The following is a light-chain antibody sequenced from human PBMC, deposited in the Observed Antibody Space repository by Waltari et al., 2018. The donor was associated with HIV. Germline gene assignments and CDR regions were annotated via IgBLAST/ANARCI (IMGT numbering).Light chain of an antibody. V-gene: IGLV2-11*01. CDR3: SSYAGSDTLVL. J-gene: IGLJ2*01. CDR2: DVN. CDR1: SGDVGDYTY. Sequence: QSALTQPRSASGSPEQSVTISCTGSSGDVGDYTYVSWYQQHPGKAPKLLIYDVNTRPSGVPARFSGSKSGNTASLTVFGLQAEDEADYYCSSYAGSDTLVLFGGGTRLTV.